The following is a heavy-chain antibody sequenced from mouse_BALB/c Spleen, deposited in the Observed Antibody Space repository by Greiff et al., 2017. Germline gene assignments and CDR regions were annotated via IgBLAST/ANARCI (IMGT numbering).Heavy chain of an antibody. CDR1: GFTFSSYA. J-gene: IGHJ3*01. V-gene: IGHV5-6-5*01. Sequence: LQQSGGGLVKPGGSLKLSCAASGFTFSSYAMSWVRQTPEQRLERVASISSGGSTYYPDSVKGRFTISRDNARNILYLQRSSLRSEDTAMYYCARGGYGGLAYWGQGTLVTVSA. CDR2: ISSGGST. D-gene: IGHD3-1*01. CDR3: ARGGYGGLAY.